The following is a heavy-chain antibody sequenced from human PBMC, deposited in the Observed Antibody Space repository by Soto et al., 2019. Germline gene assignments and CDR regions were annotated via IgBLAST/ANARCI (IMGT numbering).Heavy chain of an antibody. CDR2: IYYSGST. CDR1: GGSISSYY. Sequence: SETLSLTCTVSGGSISSYYWSWIRQPPGKGLEWIGYIYYSGSTNYNPSLKSRVTISVDTSKNQFSLKLSSVTAADTAVYYCARGSYGDPGYYYYMAVWGKGTTVTVSS. D-gene: IGHD4-17*01. CDR3: ARGSYGDPGYYYYMAV. V-gene: IGHV4-59*01. J-gene: IGHJ6*03.